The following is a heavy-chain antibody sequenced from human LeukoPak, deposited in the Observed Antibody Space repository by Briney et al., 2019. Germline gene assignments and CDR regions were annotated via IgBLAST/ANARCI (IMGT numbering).Heavy chain of an antibody. CDR1: GFTFSSYA. V-gene: IGHV3-23*01. Sequence: GGSLRLSCAASGFTFSSYAMSWVRQAPGKGLEGGSAISGSGGSTYYADSVKGRFTISRDNSKNRLYLQMNSLRAEDTAVYYCAKGPFTVYSSSWYGGYYFDYWGQGTLVTVSS. CDR2: ISGSGGST. D-gene: IGHD6-13*01. CDR3: AKGPFTVYSSSWYGGYYFDY. J-gene: IGHJ4*02.